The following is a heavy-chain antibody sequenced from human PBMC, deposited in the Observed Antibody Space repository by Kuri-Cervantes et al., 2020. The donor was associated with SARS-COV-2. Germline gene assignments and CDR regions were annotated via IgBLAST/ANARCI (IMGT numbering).Heavy chain of an antibody. CDR2: IYFSGST. V-gene: IGHV4-30-4*08. CDR1: GGSIGSGDYY. CDR3: ARTSHYDQYFDY. J-gene: IGHJ4*02. Sequence: LRPSCTVSGGSIGSGDYYWSWIRQPPGKGLEWIGYIYFSGSTYYNPSLKSRVTISLDTSKKQFSLKLSSVTAADTAVYYCARTSHYDQYFDYWGQGTLVTVSS. D-gene: IGHD4-11*01.